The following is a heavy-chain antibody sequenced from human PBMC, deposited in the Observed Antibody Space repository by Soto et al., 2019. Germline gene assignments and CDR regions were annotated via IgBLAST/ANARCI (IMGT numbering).Heavy chain of an antibody. Sequence: QVQLVQSGAAVKKPGSSVKVSCKASGDTFSSYSIRWVRQAPGQGLEWMGRIIPIYGTSNSAQKFQGRVTITADKSTSTTYMELSSLRSADTAVYYCANIQIDSSGWYRWSLDSWGQGTLVTVSS. CDR3: ANIQIDSSGWYRWSLDS. CDR1: GDTFSSYS. D-gene: IGHD6-19*01. V-gene: IGHV1-69*06. J-gene: IGHJ4*02. CDR2: IIPIYGTS.